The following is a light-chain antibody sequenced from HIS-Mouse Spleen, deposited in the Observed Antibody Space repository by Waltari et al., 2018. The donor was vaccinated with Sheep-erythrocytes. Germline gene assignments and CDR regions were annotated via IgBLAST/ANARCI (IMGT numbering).Light chain of an antibody. CDR1: QSVSSSY. CDR2: GAS. CDR3: QQYGSSLLT. Sequence: EIVLTQSPGTLSLSPGERATLSCRASQSVSSSYLAWYQQKPGQAPRSLISGASSRATGIPDRFSGSGSGTDFTLTISRLEPEDFAVYYCQQYGSSLLTFGGGTKVEIK. V-gene: IGKV3-20*01. J-gene: IGKJ4*01.